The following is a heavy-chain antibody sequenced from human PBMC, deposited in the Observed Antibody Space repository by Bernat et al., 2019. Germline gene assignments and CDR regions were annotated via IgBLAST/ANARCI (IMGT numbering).Heavy chain of an antibody. D-gene: IGHD1-14*01. V-gene: IGHV3-9*01. CDR2: ISWKCGSI. Sequence: EVQLVESGGGLVQPGRSLRLSCAASGFTFDDYAMHWVRQAPGKGLEWVSGISWKCGSIGYADSVKGRFTIARDNAKNSLYLQMNSLRAEDTALYYCAKDLSGPGWEGILSAFDIWGQGTMVTVSS. CDR1: GFTFDDYA. J-gene: IGHJ3*02. CDR3: AKDLSGPGWEGILSAFDI.